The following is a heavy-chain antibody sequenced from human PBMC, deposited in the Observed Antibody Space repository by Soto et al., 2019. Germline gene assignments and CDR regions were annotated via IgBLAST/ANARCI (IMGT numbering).Heavy chain of an antibody. CDR3: ASKVWRWLQLHAFDI. CDR2: IIPIFGTA. V-gene: IGHV1-69*13. D-gene: IGHD5-12*01. CDR1: GGTFSSYA. Sequence: SVKVSCKASGGTFSSYAISWVRQAPGQGLEWMGGIIPIFGTANYAQKFQGRVMITADESTSTAYMELSSLRSEDTAVYYCASKVWRWLQLHAFDIWGQGTMVTVSS. J-gene: IGHJ3*02.